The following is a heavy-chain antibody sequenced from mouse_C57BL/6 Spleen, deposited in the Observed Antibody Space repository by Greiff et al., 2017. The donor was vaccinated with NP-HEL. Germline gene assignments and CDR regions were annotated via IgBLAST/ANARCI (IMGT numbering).Heavy chain of an antibody. CDR1: GYTFTDYY. CDR2: IYPGSGNT. V-gene: IGHV1-84*01. CDR3: ARENYDYDGVRAWFAY. Sequence: LQQSGPELVKPGASVKISCKASGYTFTDYYINWVKQRPGQGLEWIGWIYPGSGNTKYNEKFKGKATLTVDTSSSTAYMQLSSLTSEDSAVYFCARENYDYDGVRAWFAYWGQGTLVTVSA. J-gene: IGHJ3*01. D-gene: IGHD2-4*01.